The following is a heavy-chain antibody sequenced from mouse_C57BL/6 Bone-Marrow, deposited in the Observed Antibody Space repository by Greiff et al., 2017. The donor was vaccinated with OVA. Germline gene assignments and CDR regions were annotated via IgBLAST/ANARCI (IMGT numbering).Heavy chain of an antibody. D-gene: IGHD2-3*01. CDR2: INPNNGGT. CDR1: GYTFTDYN. Sequence: VQLQQSGPELVKPGASVKIPCKASGYTFTDYNMDWVKQSHGKSLEWIGDINPNNGGTIYNQKFKGKATLTVDKSSSTAYMELRSLRSEDTAVYYCARRWSAWFADWGQGTLVTVSA. CDR3: ARRWSAWFAD. J-gene: IGHJ3*01. V-gene: IGHV1-18*01.